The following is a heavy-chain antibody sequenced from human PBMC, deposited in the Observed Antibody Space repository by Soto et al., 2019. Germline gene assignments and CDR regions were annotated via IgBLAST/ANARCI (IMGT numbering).Heavy chain of an antibody. J-gene: IGHJ6*02. Sequence: QVQLVQSGAEVKKPGSSVKVSCKASGGTFSSYAISWVRQAPGQGLEWMGGIIPIFGTANYAQKFQGRVTITADESTSTAYMELSSLRSEDTAVYYCARDSDIVVVPAAQSTSYGMDVWGQGTTVTVSS. D-gene: IGHD2-2*01. V-gene: IGHV1-69*01. CDR1: GGTFSSYA. CDR2: IIPIFGTA. CDR3: ARDSDIVVVPAAQSTSYGMDV.